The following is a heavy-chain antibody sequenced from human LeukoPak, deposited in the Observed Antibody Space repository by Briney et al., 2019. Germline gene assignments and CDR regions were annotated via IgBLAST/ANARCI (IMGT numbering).Heavy chain of an antibody. CDR3: AKDPRGGDYYFDY. D-gene: IGHD2-21*02. CDR1: GFIFSSYG. J-gene: IGHJ4*02. Sequence: GGSLRLSCAASGFIFSSYGMHWVRQAPGMGLEWVAVISYDGSNKYYADSAKGRFTISRDNSKNTLYLQMNSLRAEDTAVYYCAKDPRGGDYYFDYWGQGTLVTVSS. CDR2: ISYDGSNK. V-gene: IGHV3-30*18.